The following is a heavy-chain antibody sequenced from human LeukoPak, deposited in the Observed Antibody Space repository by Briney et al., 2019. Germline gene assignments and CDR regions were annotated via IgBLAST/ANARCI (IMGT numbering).Heavy chain of an antibody. CDR3: ARSKYFYCSSTSCYQGGFSR. V-gene: IGHV4-34*01. J-gene: IGHJ4*02. CDR1: GGSLRADF. Sequence: SETLSLTCAVYGGSLRADFWSWIRQPPGKGLEWIGDIHPGGSTKYNPSLESRVTISVDTSKNQFSLKLSSVTAADTAVYYCARSKYFYCSSTSCYQGGFSRWGQGTLVTVSS. D-gene: IGHD2-2*01. CDR2: IHPGGST.